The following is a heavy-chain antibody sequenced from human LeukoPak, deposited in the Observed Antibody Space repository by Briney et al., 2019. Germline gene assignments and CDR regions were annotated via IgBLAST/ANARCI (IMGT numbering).Heavy chain of an antibody. D-gene: IGHD3-16*01. CDR1: GGTLSRGVLY. J-gene: IGHJ4*02. CDR3: ARDRGGVIDY. V-gene: IGHV4-31*03. Sequence: SWTLSLTCPVSGGTLSRGVLYWRWLRQHPGGGREWIGYIYYRGSSYYNPSIKSRVTISVDTSKNQVSLKLSSVNAADTAVYYWARDRGGVIDYWGQGTLVTVSS. CDR2: IYYRGSS.